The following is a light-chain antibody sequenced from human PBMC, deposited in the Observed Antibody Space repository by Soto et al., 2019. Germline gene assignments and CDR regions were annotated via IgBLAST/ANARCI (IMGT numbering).Light chain of an antibody. CDR1: QSVSNK. CDR2: GAS. CDR3: QQYDDWLGLT. Sequence: EIVMTQSPATLSVSPGEGGTLSCRASQSVSNKLAWYRHKPGHAPRLLISGASTRATGIPARFSGSGSGTEFTLTISSLQSEDSAFYYCQQYDDWLGLTFGGGTKVEIK. J-gene: IGKJ4*01. V-gene: IGKV3-15*01.